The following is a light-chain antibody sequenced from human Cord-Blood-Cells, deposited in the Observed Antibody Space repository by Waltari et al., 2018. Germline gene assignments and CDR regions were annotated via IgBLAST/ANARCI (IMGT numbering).Light chain of an antibody. CDR3: QQYGSSPT. V-gene: IGKV3-20*01. Sequence: EIVLTQSPGTLSLSPGERATLSCRASQSVSSSYLAWYQQKPGQAPRLLIYGASSRATGIPDRFIGSGSGTDFTLTISRLEPEYYAVYYCQQYGSSPTFGGGTKVEIK. CDR1: QSVSSSY. J-gene: IGKJ4*01. CDR2: GAS.